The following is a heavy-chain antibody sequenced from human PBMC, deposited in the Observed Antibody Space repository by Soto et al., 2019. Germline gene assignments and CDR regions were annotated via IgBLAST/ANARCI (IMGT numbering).Heavy chain of an antibody. J-gene: IGHJ3*02. Sequence: SQTLSLQCAIPGDSVSSNSAAWNWIRQSPSRGLEWLGRTYYRSKWYNDYAVSVKSRITINPDTSKNQFSLQLNSLNPEDTAVYYCAGGYSRSSRAFDIWGQGPMVPFS. CDR2: TYYRSKWYN. CDR3: AGGYSRSSRAFDI. CDR1: GDSVSSNSAA. V-gene: IGHV6-1*01. D-gene: IGHD6-6*01.